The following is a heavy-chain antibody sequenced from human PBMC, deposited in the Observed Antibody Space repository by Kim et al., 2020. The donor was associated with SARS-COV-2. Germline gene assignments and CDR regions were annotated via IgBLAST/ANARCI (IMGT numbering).Heavy chain of an antibody. D-gene: IGHD3-22*01. J-gene: IGHJ4*02. V-gene: IGHV5-51*01. CDR3: ATTYYYDSSGYYSPVYFDY. CDR2: IYPGDSDT. Sequence: GESLKISCKGSGYSFTSYWIGWVRQMPGKGLEWMGIIYPGDSDTRYSPSFQGQVTISADKSISTAYLQWSSLKASDTAMYYCATTYYYDSSGYYSPVYFDYWGQGTLVTVSS. CDR1: GYSFTSYW.